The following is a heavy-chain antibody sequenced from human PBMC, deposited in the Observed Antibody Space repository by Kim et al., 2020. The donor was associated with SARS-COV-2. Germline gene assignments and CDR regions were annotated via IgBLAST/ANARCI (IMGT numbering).Heavy chain of an antibody. J-gene: IGHJ3*02. V-gene: IGHV1-69*01. Sequence: QGRVTITADESTSTAYMELSSLRSEDTAVYYCARGGYYDSSGLGYAFDIWGQGTMVTVSS. D-gene: IGHD3-22*01. CDR3: ARGGYYDSSGLGYAFDI.